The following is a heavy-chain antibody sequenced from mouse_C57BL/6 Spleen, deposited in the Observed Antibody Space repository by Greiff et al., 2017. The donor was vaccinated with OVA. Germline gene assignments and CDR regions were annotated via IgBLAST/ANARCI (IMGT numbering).Heavy chain of an antibody. J-gene: IGHJ3*01. Sequence: QVQLKQPGAELVKPGASVKLSCKASGYTFTSYWMHWVKQRPGRGLEWIGRIDPNSGGTKYNEKFKSKATLTVDKPSSTAYMQLSSLTSEDSAVYYCARDGNGNTWFAYWGQGTLVTVSA. D-gene: IGHD2-1*01. CDR1: GYTFTSYW. CDR3: ARDGNGNTWFAY. CDR2: IDPNSGGT. V-gene: IGHV1-72*01.